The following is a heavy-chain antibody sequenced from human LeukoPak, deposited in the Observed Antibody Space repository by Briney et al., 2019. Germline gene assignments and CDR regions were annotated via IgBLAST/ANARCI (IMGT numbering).Heavy chain of an antibody. CDR2: INPNSGGT. CDR3: ARDRYSSRMNWFDP. Sequence: ASVKVSCKASGYTFTGYYMHWVRQAPGQGLEWMGWINPNSGGTNYAQKFQGRVTMTRDTSISTAYMELSRLRSDDTAVYYCARDRYSSRMNWFDPWGQGTLVTVSS. J-gene: IGHJ5*02. V-gene: IGHV1-2*02. CDR1: GYTFTGYY. D-gene: IGHD6-13*01.